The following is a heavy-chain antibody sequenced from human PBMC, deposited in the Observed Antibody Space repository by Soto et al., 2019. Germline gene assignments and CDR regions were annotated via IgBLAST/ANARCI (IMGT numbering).Heavy chain of an antibody. V-gene: IGHV1-2*02. CDR1: GYTFTGYY. D-gene: IGHD2-8*01. CDR3: ARGYCTNGVCYSFAY. CDR2: INPNSGGT. J-gene: IGHJ4*02. Sequence: ASVKVSCKASGYTFTGYYMHWVRQAPGQGLEWMGWINPNSGGTNYAQKFQGRVTMTRDTSISTAYMELSRLRSDDTAVYYCARGYCTNGVCYSFAYWGQGTLVTVSS.